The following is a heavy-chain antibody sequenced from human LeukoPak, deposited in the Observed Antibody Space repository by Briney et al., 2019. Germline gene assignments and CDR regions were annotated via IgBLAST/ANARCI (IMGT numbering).Heavy chain of an antibody. Sequence: SETLSLTCTVSGCSISSSSYYWSWIRQPAGQGLEWIGRIYTSGSTNYNPSLKSRVTMSVDTSKNQFSLKLSSVTAADTAVYYCARDRIGLLWFGELTNDAFDIWGQGTMVTVSS. CDR1: GCSISSSSYY. CDR3: ARDRIGLLWFGELTNDAFDI. CDR2: IYTSGST. J-gene: IGHJ3*02. V-gene: IGHV4-61*02. D-gene: IGHD3-10*01.